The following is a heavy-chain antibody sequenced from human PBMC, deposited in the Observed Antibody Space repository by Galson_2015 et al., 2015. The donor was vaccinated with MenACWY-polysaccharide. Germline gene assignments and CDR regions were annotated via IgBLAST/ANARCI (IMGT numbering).Heavy chain of an antibody. Sequence: SLRLSCAVSGFTFTDYYMSWIRQAPGKGLEWVSYISSSGRTIYYADSAKGRFTLSRDNAKNSLYLQMNSLRAEDTAVYYCARDVHYNDYLGYYFDYWGQGTLVTVSS. CDR2: ISSSGRTI. CDR3: ARDVHYNDYLGYYFDY. CDR1: GFTFTDYY. V-gene: IGHV3-11*01. D-gene: IGHD4-11*01. J-gene: IGHJ4*01.